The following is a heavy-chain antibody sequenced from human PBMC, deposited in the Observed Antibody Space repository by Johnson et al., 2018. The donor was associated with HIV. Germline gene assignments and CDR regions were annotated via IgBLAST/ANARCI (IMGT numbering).Heavy chain of an antibody. J-gene: IGHJ3*02. Sequence: QVQLVESGGGVVQPGGSLRLSCAASGFTFSSYGMHWVRQAPGKGLEWVAVISYDGSNKYYADSVKGRFTISRDNSKNTLYLQMNSLRAEDTAVYYCARDATYYYDSSGYHDAFDIWGQGTRVTVSS. D-gene: IGHD3-22*01. CDR1: GFTFSSYG. CDR2: ISYDGSNK. V-gene: IGHV3-30*19. CDR3: ARDATYYYDSSGYHDAFDI.